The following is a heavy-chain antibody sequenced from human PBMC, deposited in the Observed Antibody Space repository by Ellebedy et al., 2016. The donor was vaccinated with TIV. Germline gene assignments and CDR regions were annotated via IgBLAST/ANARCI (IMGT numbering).Heavy chain of an antibody. J-gene: IGHJ3*02. CDR2: VYPGDSNT. CDR3: ARHQKGGVTVDAFHR. V-gene: IGHV5-51*01. D-gene: IGHD3-16*01. CDR1: GYSFTNYW. Sequence: GESLKISCKGSGYSFTNYWIGWVRQMPGKGLEWMGIVYPGDSNTFYSPSFHCQVTISADRSISTAYLQWSSLKASDTAIYYCARHQKGGVTVDAFHRWGQGTMVTVSS.